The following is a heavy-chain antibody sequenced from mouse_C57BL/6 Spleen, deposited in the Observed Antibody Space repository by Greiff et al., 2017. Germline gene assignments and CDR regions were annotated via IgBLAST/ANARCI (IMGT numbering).Heavy chain of an antibody. J-gene: IGHJ2*01. CDR3: ARRNYYGSSYFDY. D-gene: IGHD1-1*01. CDR2: IDPSDSYT. CDR1: GYTFTSYW. V-gene: IGHV1-69*01. Sequence: QVQLQQPGAELVMPGASVKLSCKASGYTFTSYWMHWVKQRPGQGLEWIGEIDPSDSYTNYNQKFKGKSTLTVDKSSSTAYMQLSSLTYEDSAVYYCARRNYYGSSYFDYWGQGTTLTVSS.